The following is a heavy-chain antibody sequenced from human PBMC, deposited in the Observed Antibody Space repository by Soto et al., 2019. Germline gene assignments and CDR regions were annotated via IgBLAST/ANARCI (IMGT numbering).Heavy chain of an antibody. J-gene: IGHJ5*02. Sequence: QVQLVQSGAEVKKPGASVKVSCKASGYTFTGYYMHWVRQAPGQGLEWMGWINPNSGGTNYAQKFQGRVTMTRDTLICAAYMGLCRRRSDDTAVYYGVRERRSGNWFDPWGQGTLVTVSS. V-gene: IGHV1-2*02. CDR1: GYTFTGYY. CDR2: INPNSGGT. CDR3: VRERRSGNWFDP. D-gene: IGHD3-10*01.